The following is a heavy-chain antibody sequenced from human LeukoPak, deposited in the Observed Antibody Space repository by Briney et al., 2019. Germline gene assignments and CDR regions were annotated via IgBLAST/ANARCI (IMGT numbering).Heavy chain of an antibody. CDR1: GFTFSTYS. V-gene: IGHV3-21*01. CDR3: ARLVNSSPDY. Sequence: GGSLRLSCAASGFTFSTYSMTWVRQAPGKGLEWVSSISSNSGTYIYYADSVRGRFTISRDNAENSLYLQMNSLRADDTAVYYGARLVNSSPDYWGQGTLVTVSS. CDR2: ISSNSGTYI. J-gene: IGHJ4*02. D-gene: IGHD6-19*01.